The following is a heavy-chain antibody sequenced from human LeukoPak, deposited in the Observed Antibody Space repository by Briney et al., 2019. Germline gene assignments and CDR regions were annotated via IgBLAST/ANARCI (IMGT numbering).Heavy chain of an antibody. CDR3: AREIAGYNPGFDY. Sequence: GASVKVSCRASGYTFTSYYMHWVRQAPGQGLEWMGIINPSGGSTSYAQKFQGRVTMTRDMSTSTVYMELSSLRSEDTAVYYCAREIAGYNPGFDYWGQGTLVTVSS. CDR2: INPSGGST. J-gene: IGHJ4*02. V-gene: IGHV1-46*01. CDR1: GYTFTSYY. D-gene: IGHD5-24*01.